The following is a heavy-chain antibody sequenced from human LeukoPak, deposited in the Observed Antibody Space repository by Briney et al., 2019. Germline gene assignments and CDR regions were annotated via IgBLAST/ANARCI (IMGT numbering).Heavy chain of an antibody. V-gene: IGHV4-59*01. J-gene: IGHJ3*02. Sequence: KPSETLSLTCTVSGGSISSYYWSWIRQPPGKGLEWIGYIYYSGSTNYNPSLKSRVTISVDTSKNQFSLKLSSVTAADTAVYYCARSGYYGDAFDIWGQGTMVTVSS. CDR3: ARSGYYGDAFDI. CDR2: IYYSGST. D-gene: IGHD3-3*01. CDR1: GGSISSYY.